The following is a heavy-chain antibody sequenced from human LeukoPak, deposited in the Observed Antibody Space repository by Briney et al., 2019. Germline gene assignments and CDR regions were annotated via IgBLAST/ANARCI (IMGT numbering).Heavy chain of an antibody. CDR2: IYPDDSET. D-gene: IGHD6-6*01. V-gene: IGHV5-51*01. CDR1: GYSFTSYW. Sequence: ESLKISCKGSGYSFTSYWIGWVRQMPGKGLEWMGFIYPDDSETRYSPSFQGQVTISADKSSSTAYVQWTSLKASDSAMYYCARRGSRSSGVYYGLDVWGQGTTVTVSS. J-gene: IGHJ6*02. CDR3: ARRGSRSSGVYYGLDV.